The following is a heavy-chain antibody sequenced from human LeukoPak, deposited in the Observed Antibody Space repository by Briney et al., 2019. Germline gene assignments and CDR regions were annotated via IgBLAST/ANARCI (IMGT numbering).Heavy chain of an antibody. V-gene: IGHV3-48*01. CDR3: AGTGVAEPYYFDY. D-gene: IGHD3-3*01. CDR1: GFTFSSYS. Sequence: GGSLRLSCAASGFTFSSYSMNWVRQAPGKGLEWVSYISSSSSTIYYADSVKGRFTISRDNAKNSLYLQMDSLRAEDTAVYYCAGTGVAEPYYFDYWGQGTLVTVSS. CDR2: ISSSSSTI. J-gene: IGHJ4*02.